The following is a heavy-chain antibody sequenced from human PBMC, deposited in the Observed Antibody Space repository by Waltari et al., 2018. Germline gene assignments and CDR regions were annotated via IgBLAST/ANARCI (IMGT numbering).Heavy chain of an antibody. CDR1: GGSISSSSYY. J-gene: IGHJ5*02. Sequence: QLQLQESGPGLVKPSETLSLTCTVSGGSISSSSYYWGWIRQPPGKGLEWIGSIYYSWSTYYNPSLKSRVTISVDTSKNQFSLKLSSVTAADTAVYYGARTYYYDSSGYHHWGQGTLVTVSS. V-gene: IGHV4-39*07. CDR3: ARTYYYDSSGYHH. CDR2: IYYSWST. D-gene: IGHD3-22*01.